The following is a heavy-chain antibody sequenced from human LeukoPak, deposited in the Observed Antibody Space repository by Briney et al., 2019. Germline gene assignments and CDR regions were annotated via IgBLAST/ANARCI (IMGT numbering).Heavy chain of an antibody. CDR1: GGTFSSYA. D-gene: IGHD1-26*01. Sequence: SVKASCKASGGTFSSYAISWVRQAPGQGLEWMGGIIPIFGTANYAQKFQGRVTITADESTSTAYMELSSLRSEDTAVYYCARGRYSGSYQRFDYWGQGTLVTVSS. J-gene: IGHJ4*02. CDR2: IIPIFGTA. CDR3: ARGRYSGSYQRFDY. V-gene: IGHV1-69*01.